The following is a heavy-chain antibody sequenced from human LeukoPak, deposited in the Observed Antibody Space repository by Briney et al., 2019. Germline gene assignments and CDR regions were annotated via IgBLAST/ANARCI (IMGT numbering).Heavy chain of an antibody. V-gene: IGHV1-69*13. D-gene: IGHD4-23*01. CDR3: ARLTPNWFDP. CDR2: IIPIFGTA. Sequence: SVTVSYKASGGTFISYAISWVRQAPGQGLEWMGGIIPIFGTANYAQKFQGRVTITADESTSTAYMELSSLRSEDTAVYYCARLTPNWFDPWGQGTLVTVSS. J-gene: IGHJ5*02. CDR1: GGTFISYA.